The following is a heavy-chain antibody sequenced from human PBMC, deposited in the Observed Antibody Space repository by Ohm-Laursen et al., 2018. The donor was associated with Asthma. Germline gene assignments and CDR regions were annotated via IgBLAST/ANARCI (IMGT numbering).Heavy chain of an antibody. CDR1: GGSVSSGSYY. CDR3: ARVYVVRGVVPDYYGMDV. D-gene: IGHD3-10*01. J-gene: IGHJ6*02. CDR2: IYYSGST. Sequence: TLSLTCTVSGGSVSSGSYYWSWIRQPPGKGLEWIGYIYYSGSTNYNPSLKSRVTISVDTSKNQFSLKLSSVTAADTAVYYCARVYVVRGVVPDYYGMDVWGQGTTVTVSS. V-gene: IGHV4-61*01.